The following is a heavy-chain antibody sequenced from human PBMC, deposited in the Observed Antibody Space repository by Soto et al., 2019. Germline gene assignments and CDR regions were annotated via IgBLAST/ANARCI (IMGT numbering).Heavy chain of an antibody. CDR2: IYPRGST. Sequence: QLQLQESGSGLVKPSQTLSLTCAVSGCSISSGGYSCSWIRQPPGKGLEWIGYIYPRGSTYYNPSLKSLVTISVDRSKNQFSLKLRSVTAADTAGYYCARGQVVAAQHWGQGTLVTVSS. V-gene: IGHV4-30-2*01. CDR3: ARGQVVAAQH. J-gene: IGHJ4*02. CDR1: GCSISSGGYS. D-gene: IGHD2-15*01.